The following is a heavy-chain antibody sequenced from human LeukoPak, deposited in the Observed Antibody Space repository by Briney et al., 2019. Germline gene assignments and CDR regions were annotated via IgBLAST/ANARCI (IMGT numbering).Heavy chain of an antibody. J-gene: IGHJ3*02. CDR1: GFTFNNYA. Sequence: GGSLRLSCAASGFTFNNYAMSWVRQAPRQGLEWVSAISGGGSTYYADSVKGRFTISRDNSKNALYLQMHSLRAEDTAVYYCAKSRWETYAVRAFDIWGQGTMVTVSS. V-gene: IGHV3-23*01. D-gene: IGHD1-26*01. CDR2: ISGGGST. CDR3: AKSRWETYAVRAFDI.